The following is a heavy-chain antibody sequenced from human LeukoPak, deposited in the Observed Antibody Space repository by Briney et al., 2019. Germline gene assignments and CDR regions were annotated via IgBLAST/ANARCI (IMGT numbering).Heavy chain of an antibody. CDR1: GFTVSNTY. CDR3: AELGITMIGGV. J-gene: IGHJ6*04. Sequence: GGSLRLSSAASGFTVSNTYVSWVRQAPGKGLEWVSVIYSGGSTYYADSVKGRFIMSRDNSKNTLYLQMNRLRAEDTAVYYCAELGITMIGGVWGKGTTVTVSS. D-gene: IGHD3-10*02. CDR2: IYSGGST. V-gene: IGHV3-66*01.